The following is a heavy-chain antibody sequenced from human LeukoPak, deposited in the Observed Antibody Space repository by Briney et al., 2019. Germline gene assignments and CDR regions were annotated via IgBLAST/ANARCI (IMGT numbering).Heavy chain of an antibody. Sequence: SETLSLTCSVSGGSITNYYWSWIRQPPGKGLEWIGYIYYSGTTNYNPSLKSRVTILVDTSKNQFSLKLSSVTAADTAVYFCARDRGLRDFDYWGQGTLVTVSS. V-gene: IGHV4-59*01. CDR3: ARDRGLRDFDY. D-gene: IGHD4-17*01. CDR2: IYYSGTT. CDR1: GGSITNYY. J-gene: IGHJ4*02.